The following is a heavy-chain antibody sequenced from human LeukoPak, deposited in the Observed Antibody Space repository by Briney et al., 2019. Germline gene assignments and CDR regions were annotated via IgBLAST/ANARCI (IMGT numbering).Heavy chain of an antibody. J-gene: IGHJ4*02. CDR1: GYSFTSYW. CDR3: ARPREWYSSSSPFDY. Sequence: GESLKISCKGSGYSFTSYWIGWVRQMPGKGLGWMGIIYPGDSDTRYSPSFQGQVTISADKTISTAYLQWSSLNASDTAMYYCARPREWYSSSSPFDYWGQGTLVTVSS. D-gene: IGHD6-6*01. V-gene: IGHV5-51*01. CDR2: IYPGDSDT.